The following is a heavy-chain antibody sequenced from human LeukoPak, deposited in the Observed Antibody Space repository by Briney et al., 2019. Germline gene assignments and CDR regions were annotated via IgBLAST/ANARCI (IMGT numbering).Heavy chain of an antibody. CDR1: GGSISSSSYY. Sequence: SETLSLTCTVSGGSISSSSYYWGWIRQPPGKGLEWIGSIYYSGSTYYNPSLKSRVTISVDTSKNQFSLKLSSVTAADTAVYYCARDTSAPPLRYFDWLLWTLSMDYYMDVWGKGTTVTVSS. CDR3: ARDTSAPPLRYFDWLLWTLSMDYYMDV. CDR2: IYYSGST. J-gene: IGHJ6*03. D-gene: IGHD3-9*01. V-gene: IGHV4-39*07.